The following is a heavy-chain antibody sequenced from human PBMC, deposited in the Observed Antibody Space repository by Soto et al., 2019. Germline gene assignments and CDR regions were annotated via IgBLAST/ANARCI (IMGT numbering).Heavy chain of an antibody. V-gene: IGHV3-23*01. CDR1: GFTFTSYA. J-gene: IGHJ6*03. D-gene: IGHD6-13*01. CDR3: AKDRSRVIAAAGTRYYYYMDV. Sequence: EVQLLESGGGLVQPGGSLGPSWAPPGFTFTSYAISWVRQAPGKGLEWVSAIVVSGGSTYNADSVKGRFTISRDNSKNTLYLQMNSLRAEDTAVYYCAKDRSRVIAAAGTRYYYYMDVWGKGTTVTVSS. CDR2: IVVSGGST.